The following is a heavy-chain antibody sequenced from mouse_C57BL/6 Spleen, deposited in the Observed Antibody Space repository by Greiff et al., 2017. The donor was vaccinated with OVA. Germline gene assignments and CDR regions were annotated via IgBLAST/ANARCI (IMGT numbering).Heavy chain of an antibody. Sequence: QVQLQQPGAELVKPGASVKLSCKASGYTFTSYWMHWVKQRPGQGLEWIGMIHPNSGSTNYNEKFKSKATLTVDKSSSTAYMQLSSLTSEDSAVYYCAREGLTGTGYCDYWGQGTTLTVSS. J-gene: IGHJ2*01. CDR2: IHPNSGST. CDR1: GYTFTSYW. CDR3: AREGLTGTGYCDY. V-gene: IGHV1-64*01. D-gene: IGHD4-1*01.